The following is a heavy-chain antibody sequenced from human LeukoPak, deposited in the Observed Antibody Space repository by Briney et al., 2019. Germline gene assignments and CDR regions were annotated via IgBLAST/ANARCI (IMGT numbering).Heavy chain of an antibody. D-gene: IGHD6-13*01. CDR2: IYHSGST. CDR1: GYSISSGYY. V-gene: IGHV4-38-2*02. J-gene: IGHJ3*01. Sequence: KSSETLSLTCTVSGYSISSGYYWGWIRQPPGKGLEWIGSIYHSGSTYYNPSLKSRVTISVDTSKNQFSLKLSSVTAADTAVYYCARDLYSSRTNDAFVFWGQGTMVTVSS. CDR3: ARDLYSSRTNDAFVF.